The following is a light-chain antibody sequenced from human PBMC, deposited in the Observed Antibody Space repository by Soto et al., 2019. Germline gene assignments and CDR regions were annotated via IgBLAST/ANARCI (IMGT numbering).Light chain of an antibody. J-gene: IGKJ4*01. CDR3: QQANRFPLT. CDR1: QGISSW. Sequence: DIQMTQSPSSISASVGDRVTITCRASQGISSWLAWYQQKPGEVPKPLISAASTLQSGVPSRFSGSGSGTHFTLTINSLQPEDFATYYCQQANRFPLTFGGGTKVEIK. V-gene: IGKV1D-12*01. CDR2: AAS.